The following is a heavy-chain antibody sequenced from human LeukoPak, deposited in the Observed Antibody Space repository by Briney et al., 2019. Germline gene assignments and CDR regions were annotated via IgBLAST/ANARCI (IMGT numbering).Heavy chain of an antibody. CDR1: GFIVSNNY. V-gene: IGHV3-53*01. CDR2: LFKDGTT. Sequence: GGSLRLSCEASGFIVSNNYMSWVRQAPGRGLEWVSSLFKDGTTHYADSVKGRFTISRDDSRNTLYLQMSSLNTEDTAVYYCTTRSPARYCSDGACYSSADYWGQGTLVTVSS. D-gene: IGHD2-15*01. CDR3: TTRSPARYCSDGACYSSADY. J-gene: IGHJ4*02.